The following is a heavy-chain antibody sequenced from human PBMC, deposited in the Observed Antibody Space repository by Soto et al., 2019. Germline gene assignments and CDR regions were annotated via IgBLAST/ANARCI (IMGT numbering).Heavy chain of an antibody. CDR2: ISGSGGST. D-gene: IGHD3-10*01. CDR3: ANGSRFDP. CDR1: GFTFSSYA. J-gene: IGHJ5*02. V-gene: IGHV3-23*01. Sequence: PGGALRLPWTASGFTFSSYALTWVRQAPGKGLEWVSAISGSGGSTYYADSVKGRFTISRDNSKNTLYLQMNSLRAEDTAVYYCANGSRFDPWGQGTLVTVSS.